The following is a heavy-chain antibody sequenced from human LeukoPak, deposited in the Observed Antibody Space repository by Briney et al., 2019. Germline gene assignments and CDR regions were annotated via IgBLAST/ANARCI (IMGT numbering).Heavy chain of an antibody. Sequence: GGSLRLSCAASGFTFSSYSMNWVRQAPGKGLEWVSSISSSSSYIYYADSVKGRFTISRDNAKNSLYLQMNSLGAEDAAVYYCASDPIYLAYFDYWGQGTLVTVSS. CDR1: GFTFSSYS. D-gene: IGHD3-9*01. J-gene: IGHJ4*02. V-gene: IGHV3-21*01. CDR2: ISSSSSYI. CDR3: ASDPIYLAYFDY.